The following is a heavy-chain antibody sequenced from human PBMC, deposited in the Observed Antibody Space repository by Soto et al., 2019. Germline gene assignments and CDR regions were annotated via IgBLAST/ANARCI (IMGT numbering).Heavy chain of an antibody. D-gene: IGHD6-13*01. Sequence: ASVKVSCKASGYTFTSYDINWVRQATGQGLEWTGWMNPNSGNTGYAQKFQGRVTMTRNTSISTAYMELSSLRSEDTAVYYCARAGLAAGTFFDYWGQGTLVTVSS. CDR1: GYTFTSYD. V-gene: IGHV1-8*01. CDR2: MNPNSGNT. CDR3: ARAGLAAGTFFDY. J-gene: IGHJ4*02.